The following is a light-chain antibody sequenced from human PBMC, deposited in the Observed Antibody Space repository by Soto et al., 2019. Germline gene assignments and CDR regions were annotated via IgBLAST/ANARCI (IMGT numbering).Light chain of an antibody. J-gene: IGKJ4*01. Sequence: EIVMTQSPATLSVSPGERATLSCRASQSVSTNLAWYQQKPGQAPRLLIYGASTRATGIPARFSGSGSGTEFILTISGLQSEDFAVYCCQQYSIWPLTFGGGTKVEIK. CDR3: QQYSIWPLT. CDR1: QSVSTN. CDR2: GAS. V-gene: IGKV3-15*01.